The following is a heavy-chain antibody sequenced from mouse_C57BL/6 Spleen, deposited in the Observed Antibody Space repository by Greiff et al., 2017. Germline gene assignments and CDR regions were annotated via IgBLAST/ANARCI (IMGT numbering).Heavy chain of an antibody. CDR1: GYSFTDYN. D-gene: IGHD1-1*01. CDR3: ARRNYYGSSHWYFDV. J-gene: IGHJ1*03. CDR2: INPNYGTT. V-gene: IGHV1-39*01. Sequence: VQLKESGPELVKPGASVKISCKASGYSFTDYNMNWVKQSNGKSLEWIGVINPNYGTTSYNQKFKGKATLTVDQSSSTAYMQLNSLTSEDSAVYYCARRNYYGSSHWYFDVWGTGTTVTVSS.